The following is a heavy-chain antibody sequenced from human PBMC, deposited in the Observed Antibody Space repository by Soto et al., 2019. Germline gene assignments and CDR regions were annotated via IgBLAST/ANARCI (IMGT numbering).Heavy chain of an antibody. V-gene: IGHV1-69*13. D-gene: IGHD4-4*01. J-gene: IGHJ6*03. Sequence: SVKVSCKASGGTFSSYAISWVRQAPGQGLEWMGGIIPIFGTANYAQKFQGRVTITADESTSTAYMELSSLRSEDTAVYYCARARLSYTNYVFYYYYMDDWSKGTSVTVAS. CDR2: IIPIFGTA. CDR1: GGTFSSYA. CDR3: ARARLSYTNYVFYYYYMDD.